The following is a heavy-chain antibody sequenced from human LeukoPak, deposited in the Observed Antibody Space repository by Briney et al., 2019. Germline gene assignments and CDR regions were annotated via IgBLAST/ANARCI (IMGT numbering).Heavy chain of an antibody. CDR2: VNSDGSST. D-gene: IGHD4-17*01. Sequence: GGSLRLSCAASGFTFSNYWMHWVRQAPGKGLVWVSRVNSDGSSTSYADSVKGRFTISRDNAKNTLYLQMNSLRAEDTAVYYCAKDWNDYGDYVGYFDSWGQGTLVTVSS. CDR1: GFTFSNYW. J-gene: IGHJ4*02. CDR3: AKDWNDYGDYVGYFDS. V-gene: IGHV3-74*01.